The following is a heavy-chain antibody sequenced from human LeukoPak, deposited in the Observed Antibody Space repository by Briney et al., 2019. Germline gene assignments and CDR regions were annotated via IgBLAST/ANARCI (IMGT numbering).Heavy chain of an antibody. V-gene: IGHV3-30*09. CDR2: ISYDGSNK. CDR3: ATDDYDNSGQHY. CDR1: EFTFSSYA. Sequence: GGSLRLSCAASEFTFSSYAMHWVRQAPGKGLEWVAVISYDGSNKYYADSVKGRFAISRDNADNSLYLQMNSLRAEDTAVYYCATDDYDNSGQHYWGQGTLVTVSS. D-gene: IGHD3-22*01. J-gene: IGHJ4*02.